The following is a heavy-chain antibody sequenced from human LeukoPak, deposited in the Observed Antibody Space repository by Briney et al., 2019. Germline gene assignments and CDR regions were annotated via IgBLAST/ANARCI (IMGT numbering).Heavy chain of an antibody. J-gene: IGHJ4*02. CDR2: IRYDGTNK. CDR3: ARGVTVLYSFDH. Sequence: GGSLRLSCAASGFTFSSYGMHWVRQAPGKGLEWVAFIRYDGTNKYYADSVKGRFTISRDNSKNTLYLQMNSLRAEDTAVYYCARGVTVLYSFDHWGQGTLVTVSS. V-gene: IGHV3-30*02. D-gene: IGHD2-8*02. CDR1: GFTFSSYG.